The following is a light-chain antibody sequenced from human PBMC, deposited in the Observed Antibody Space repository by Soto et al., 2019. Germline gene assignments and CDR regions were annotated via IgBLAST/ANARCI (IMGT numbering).Light chain of an antibody. CDR3: QSYDSTLSARYV. V-gene: IGLV1-40*01. CDR1: SSNIGANYD. CDR2: GNS. Sequence: VLTQPPSVSGAPGQRVTISCTGSSSNIGANYDVHWYQQRPGTAPKLLIFGNSNRPSGVPDRFSGSKSGTSASLAITGLQAEDEGDYYCQSYDSTLSARYVFGTGTKVTVL. J-gene: IGLJ1*01.